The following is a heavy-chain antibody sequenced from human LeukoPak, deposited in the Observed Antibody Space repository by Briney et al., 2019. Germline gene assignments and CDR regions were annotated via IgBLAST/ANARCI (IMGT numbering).Heavy chain of an antibody. CDR3: ARGGRDDFWSGRFSHIDY. Sequence: ASVKVSCKASGYTFTGYYMHWVRQAPGQGLEWMGWINPNSGGTNYAQKFQGRVTMTRDTSISTAYMELSRLRSDDTAVYYCARGGRDDFWSGRFSHIDYWGQGTLVTVSS. CDR1: GYTFTGYY. V-gene: IGHV1-2*02. J-gene: IGHJ4*02. CDR2: INPNSGGT. D-gene: IGHD3-3*01.